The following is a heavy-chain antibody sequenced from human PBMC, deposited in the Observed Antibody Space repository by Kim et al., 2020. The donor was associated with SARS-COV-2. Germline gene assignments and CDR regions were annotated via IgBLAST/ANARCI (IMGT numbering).Heavy chain of an antibody. V-gene: IGHV1-8*01. Sequence: ASVKVSCKASGYTFTSYDINWVRQATGQGLEWMGWMNPNSGNTGYAQKFQGRVTMTRNTSISTAYMELSSPRSEDTAVYYCARVKGVVPAATYYYWGQGTLVTVSS. CDR3: ARVKGVVPAATYYY. CDR2: MNPNSGNT. D-gene: IGHD2-2*01. CDR1: GYTFTSYD. J-gene: IGHJ4*02.